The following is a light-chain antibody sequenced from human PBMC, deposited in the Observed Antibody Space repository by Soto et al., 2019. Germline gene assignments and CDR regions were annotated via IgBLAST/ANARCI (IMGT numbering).Light chain of an antibody. CDR1: QGISKS. CDR3: LQCDSVPLT. CDR2: AAS. V-gene: IGKV1-27*01. J-gene: IGKJ4*01. Sequence: DIQMTQSPYSLSASVGDRVAITCRASQGISKSLAWYQQKPGEVPKLLMYAASTLQSGVPSRFSGSGSGTAFTLTITSLQPEDVATYYCLQCDSVPLTFGGGTKVEVK.